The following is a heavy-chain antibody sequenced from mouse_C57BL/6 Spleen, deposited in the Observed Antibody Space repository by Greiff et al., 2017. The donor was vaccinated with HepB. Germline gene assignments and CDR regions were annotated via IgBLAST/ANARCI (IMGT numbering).Heavy chain of an antibody. CDR2: ISSGSSTI. Sequence: EVKLMESGGGLVKPGGSLKLSCAASGFTFSAYGMHWVRQSPEKGLEWVAYISSGSSTIYYADTVKGRFTISRDNAKNTLFLQMTSLRSEDTARYCGARQGGSSFFAYWGQGTLVTVSA. D-gene: IGHD1-1*01. V-gene: IGHV5-17*01. CDR1: GFTFSAYG. J-gene: IGHJ3*01. CDR3: ARQGGSSFFAY.